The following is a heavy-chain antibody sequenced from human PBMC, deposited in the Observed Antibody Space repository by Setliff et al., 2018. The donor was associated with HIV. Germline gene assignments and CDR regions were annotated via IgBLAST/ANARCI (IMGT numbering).Heavy chain of an antibody. CDR1: GGSLSSGYDY. Sequence: SETLSLTCTVSGGSLSSGYDYWTWIRQPAGKGLEWIGEIDHSGSTNYNPPLKSRVTISVDTSKNQFSLKLRSVNAVDTAVYYCASEKATIPNWFDPWGQGTLVTVSS. V-gene: IGHV4-61*10. CDR3: ASEKATIPNWFDP. J-gene: IGHJ5*02. CDR2: IDHSGST. D-gene: IGHD5-12*01.